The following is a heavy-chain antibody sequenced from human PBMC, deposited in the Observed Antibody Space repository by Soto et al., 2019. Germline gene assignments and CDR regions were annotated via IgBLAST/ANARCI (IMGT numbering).Heavy chain of an antibody. CDR3: ARDHPHSYGIYYFAY. J-gene: IGHJ4*02. CDR2: IYSSGST. Sequence: QVQLQESGPGLVKPSETLSLTCTVSGGSITNYYWSWIRQPPGKGLEWIGYIYSSGSTNYNPSLKSRVTMSADTSKNQVSLQLTSVTAADTAVYYCARDHPHSYGIYYFAYWGQGTLVTVSS. CDR1: GGSITNYY. V-gene: IGHV4-59*01. D-gene: IGHD5-18*01.